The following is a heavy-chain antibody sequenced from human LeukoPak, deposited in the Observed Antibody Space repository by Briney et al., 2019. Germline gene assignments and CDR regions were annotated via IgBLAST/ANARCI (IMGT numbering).Heavy chain of an antibody. J-gene: IGHJ4*02. CDR3: ARLLRDYGDYTDY. D-gene: IGHD4-17*01. Sequence: SETLSLTCTVSGGSISSSSYYWGWIRQPPGKGLEWIGSIYYSGSTYYNPSLKSRVTISVDTSKNQLSLKLSSVTAADTAVYYCARLLRDYGDYTDYWGQGTLVTVSS. CDR2: IYYSGST. CDR1: GGSISSSSYY. V-gene: IGHV4-39*01.